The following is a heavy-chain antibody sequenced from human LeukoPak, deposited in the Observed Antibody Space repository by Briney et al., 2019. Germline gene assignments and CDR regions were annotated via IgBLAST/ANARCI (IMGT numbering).Heavy chain of an antibody. D-gene: IGHD3-3*01. CDR2: INPSGGST. V-gene: IGHV1-46*01. Sequence: VASVKVSCKASGYTFTSYSIHWVRQAPGQGLKWLGIINPSGGSTTYAQKFQGRVTMTRDTSTSTVYMELSSLRSEDTAVYYCARGTIFGVVTTSCMDVWGQGTTVTVSS. CDR3: ARGTIFGVVTTSCMDV. CDR1: GYTFTSYS. J-gene: IGHJ6*02.